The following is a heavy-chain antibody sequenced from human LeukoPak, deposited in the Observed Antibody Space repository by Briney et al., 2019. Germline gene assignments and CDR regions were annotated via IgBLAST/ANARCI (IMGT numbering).Heavy chain of an antibody. CDR1: GFIFSNFA. CDR2: IWSDGSKT. V-gene: IGHV3-33*01. D-gene: IGHD6-19*01. Sequence: GGSLRLSCAASGFIFSNFAMRWVRQAPGKGLQWVAVIWSDGSKTYYTDSVKGRFTISRDNSKNILYLQMDSLRDEDTAVYYCARGVALTGNPTCFDPWGRGTLVTVSS. CDR3: ARGVALTGNPTCFDP. J-gene: IGHJ5*02.